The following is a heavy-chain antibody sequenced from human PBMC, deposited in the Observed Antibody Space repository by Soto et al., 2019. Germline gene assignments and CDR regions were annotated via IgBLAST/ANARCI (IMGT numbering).Heavy chain of an antibody. J-gene: IGHJ4*02. CDR3: AHTAPGGAADY. CDR2: IYWDDDK. Sequence: QITLKESGPTLVKPTQTLTLTCTFSGFSLSTSGVGVGWIRQPPGKALEWLALIYWDDDKRYSPSLKSRLTXTXXTPKNQVVLTMTNMDPVDTATYYCAHTAPGGAADYWGQGTLLTVSS. D-gene: IGHD2-15*01. V-gene: IGHV2-5*02. CDR1: GFSLSTSGVG.